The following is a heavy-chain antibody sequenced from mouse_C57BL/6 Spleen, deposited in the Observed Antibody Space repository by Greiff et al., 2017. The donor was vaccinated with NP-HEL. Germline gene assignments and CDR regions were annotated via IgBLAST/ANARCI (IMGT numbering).Heavy chain of an antibody. Sequence: QVQLQQPGAELVKPGASVKLSCKASGYTFTSYWMHWVKQRPGQGLEWIGMIHPNSGSTNYNEKFKSKATLTVDKSSSTAYMQLSSLTSEDSAVYYCATPYSNYYVPVAYWGQGTLVTVSA. CDR2: IHPNSGST. J-gene: IGHJ3*01. CDR3: ATPYSNYYVPVAY. V-gene: IGHV1-64*01. CDR1: GYTFTSYW. D-gene: IGHD2-5*01.